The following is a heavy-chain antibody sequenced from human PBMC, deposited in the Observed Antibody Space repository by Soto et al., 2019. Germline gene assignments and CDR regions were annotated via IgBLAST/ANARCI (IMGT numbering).Heavy chain of an antibody. CDR3: ARELQAYFDY. J-gene: IGHJ4*02. V-gene: IGHV4-39*02. Sequence: SETLSLTCTVSGGSISSSSYYWGWIRQPPGKGLEWIGSIYYSGSTYYNPSLKSRVTISVDTSKNQFSLKLSSVTAADTAVYYCARELQAYFDYWGQGTLVTVSS. CDR2: IYYSGST. CDR1: GGSISSSSYY.